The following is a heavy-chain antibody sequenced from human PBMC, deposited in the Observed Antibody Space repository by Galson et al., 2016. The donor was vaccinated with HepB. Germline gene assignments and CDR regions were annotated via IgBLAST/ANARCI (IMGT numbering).Heavy chain of an antibody. CDR2: INPNSGGT. V-gene: IGHV1-2*02. J-gene: IGHJ5*02. CDR1: GYTFTGYY. D-gene: IGHD6-13*01. CDR3: EREYTLAAPGNCFDL. Sequence: SVKVSCKASGYTFTGYYMHWVRQAPGQGLEWMGWINPNSGGTYYAQKFQGRVTMTHDTSVNTVYMELTRVRSDDTAIYYCEREYTLAAPGNCFDLWGQGTLVTVSS.